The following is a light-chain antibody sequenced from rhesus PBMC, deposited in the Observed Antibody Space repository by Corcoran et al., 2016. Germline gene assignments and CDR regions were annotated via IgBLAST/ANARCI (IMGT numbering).Light chain of an antibody. CDR1: QSLSNY. CDR2: RAS. CDR3: QQGYSYPYS. V-gene: IGKV1S9*01. J-gene: IGKJ2*01. Sequence: DIQMTQSPSSLSASVGDRVTITCQASQSLSNYLNWYQQKPGKIPKLLIYRASSLQSGIPSRFIGNGSGQDFTLTISSLQPEDFATYYCQQGYSYPYSFGQGTKVEIK.